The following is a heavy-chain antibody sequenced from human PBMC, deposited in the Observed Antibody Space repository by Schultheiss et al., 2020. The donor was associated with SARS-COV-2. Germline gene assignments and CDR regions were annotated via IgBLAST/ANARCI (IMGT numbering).Heavy chain of an antibody. Sequence: GGSLRLSCAASGFTFSSYSMNWVRQAPGKGLEWVAVISYDGSNKYYADSVKGRFTISRDNSKNTLYLQMNSLRAEDTAVYYCAKAVRYYDFWSGYFGEYYYYYGMDVWGQGTTVTVSS. CDR3: AKAVRYYDFWSGYFGEYYYYYGMDV. J-gene: IGHJ6*02. CDR1: GFTFSSYS. CDR2: ISYDGSNK. D-gene: IGHD3-3*01. V-gene: IGHV3-30*18.